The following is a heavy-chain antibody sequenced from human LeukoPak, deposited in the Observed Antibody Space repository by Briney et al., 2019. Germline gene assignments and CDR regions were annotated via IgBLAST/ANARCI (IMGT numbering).Heavy chain of an antibody. CDR3: AELGISMIGGV. CDR1: GFTLSRYA. J-gene: IGHJ6*04. CDR2: IRGSGGST. V-gene: IGHV3-23*01. Sequence: QPGGSLRLSCAASGFTLSRYAMSCVRPAPGKGREWVSAIRGSGGSTYYADSVKGRFTISRDNSKNTLYLQMNRLRAEDTAVYYCAELGISMIGGVWGKGATVTISS. D-gene: IGHD3-10*02.